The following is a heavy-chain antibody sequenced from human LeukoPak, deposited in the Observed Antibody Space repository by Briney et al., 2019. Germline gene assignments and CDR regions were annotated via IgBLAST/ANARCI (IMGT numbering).Heavy chain of an antibody. D-gene: IGHD3-10*01. CDR1: GFTFSDYY. CDR3: ARERSYYTFDY. CDR2: ISSSSSYI. J-gene: IGHJ4*02. V-gene: IGHV3-11*06. Sequence: PGGSLRLSCAASGFTFSDYYMSWIRQAPGKGLEWVSSISSSSSYIYYADSVKGRFTISRDNAKNSLYLQMNSLRAEDTAVYYCARERSYYTFDYWGQGTLVTVSS.